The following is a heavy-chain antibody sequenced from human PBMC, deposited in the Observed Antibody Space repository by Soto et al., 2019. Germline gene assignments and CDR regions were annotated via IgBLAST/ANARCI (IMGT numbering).Heavy chain of an antibody. CDR3: GSRRQRLVDY. Sequence: VLLVESGGGLVQPGGSLRLSCVASGFTFSDYYMDWIRQAPGKGLEWVGRIRDKANRYTTEYAASVKGRFTISRDDSNNSLYLEMNSLKTEDTAIYYCGSRRQRLVDYGGQGTLVTVSS. CDR1: GFTFSDYY. J-gene: IGHJ4*02. V-gene: IGHV3-72*01. CDR2: IRDKANRYTT. D-gene: IGHD6-25*01.